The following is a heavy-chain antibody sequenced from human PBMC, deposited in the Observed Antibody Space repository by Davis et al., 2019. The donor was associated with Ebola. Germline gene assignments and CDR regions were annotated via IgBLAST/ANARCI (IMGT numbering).Heavy chain of an antibody. D-gene: IGHD3-22*01. CDR2: IYPGDSDT. Sequence: GESLKISCKGSGYSFTSYWIGWVRQLPGKGLEWMGIIYPGDSDTRYSPSFQGQVTIPADKSISTAYLQWSSLKASDTAMYYCARPTYYDSSGYYYFDYWGQGTLVTVSS. CDR1: GYSFTSYW. CDR3: ARPTYYDSSGYYYFDY. V-gene: IGHV5-51*01. J-gene: IGHJ4*02.